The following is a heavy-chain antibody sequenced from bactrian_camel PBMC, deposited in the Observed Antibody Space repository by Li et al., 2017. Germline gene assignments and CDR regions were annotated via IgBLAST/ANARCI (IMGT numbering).Heavy chain of an antibody. J-gene: IGHJ4*01. CDR1: TKTGSNYY. CDR2: IDDDDRP. D-gene: IGHD2*01. CDR3: AATGYCYKRWFEDYRH. V-gene: IGHV3S10*01. Sequence: VQLVESGGGSVQAGGSLTLSCRVSTKTGSNYYMAWFRQAPGKGREGVAIIDDDDRPHYADSVKDRFVITKDSTVTLQMNNLKPEDTATYYCAATGYCYKRWFEDYRHWGQGTQVTVSS.